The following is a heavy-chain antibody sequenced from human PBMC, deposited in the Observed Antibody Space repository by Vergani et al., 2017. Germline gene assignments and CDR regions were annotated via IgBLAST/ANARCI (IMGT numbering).Heavy chain of an antibody. CDR3: AKSGHQSTSCYDY. CDR2: ISYDGSNK. Sequence: QVQLVESGGGVVQPGRSLRLSCAASGFTFSSYGMHWVRQAPGKGLEWVAVISYDGSNKYYADSVKGRFTISRDNSKNTLYLQMNSLRADDTAVYYCAKSGHQSTSCYDYWGQGTLVTVSS. CDR1: GFTFSSYG. J-gene: IGHJ4*02. D-gene: IGHD2-2*01. V-gene: IGHV3-30*18.